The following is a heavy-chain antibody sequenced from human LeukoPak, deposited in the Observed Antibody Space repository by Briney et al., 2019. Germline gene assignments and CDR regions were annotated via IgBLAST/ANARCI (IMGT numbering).Heavy chain of an antibody. CDR2: IKQDGSEK. J-gene: IGHJ4*02. Sequence: PGGSLRLSSAASGSTFNRYWMSWIRQAPGRGLDWVANIKQDGSEKYYLDSVKGRFTISRDNAKNSLYLQMNSLRAEDTAVYSCARRGSGFDYWGQGTLVTVSS. CDR1: GSTFNRYW. V-gene: IGHV3-7*01. D-gene: IGHD2-15*01. CDR3: ARRGSGFDY.